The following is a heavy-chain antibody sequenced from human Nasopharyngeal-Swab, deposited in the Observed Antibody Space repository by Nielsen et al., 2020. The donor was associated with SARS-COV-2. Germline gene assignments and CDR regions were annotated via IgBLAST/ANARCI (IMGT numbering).Heavy chain of an antibody. CDR1: GFTFDDYG. D-gene: IGHD2-15*01. CDR3: AREGGYCSGGSCPYYGMDV. V-gene: IGHV3-20*01. CDR2: INWNGGST. Sequence: GESLKISCAASGFTFDDYGMSWVRQAPGKGLEGVSGINWNGGSTGYADSVKGRFTISRDNAKNSLYLQMNSLRAEDTALYHCAREGGYCSGGSCPYYGMDVWGQGTTVTVSS. J-gene: IGHJ6*02.